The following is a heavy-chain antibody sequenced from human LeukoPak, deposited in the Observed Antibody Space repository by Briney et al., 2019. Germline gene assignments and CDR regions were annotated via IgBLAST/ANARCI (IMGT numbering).Heavy chain of an antibody. J-gene: IGHJ4*02. Sequence: GGSLRLSCAASGFTFSSYWMSWVRQAPGKGLEWVANIKQDGSEKYYVDYLKDRFTISRDNAKNSLYLQINSLRAEDTAVYYCTRNRGSRWGQGTLVTVSS. D-gene: IGHD5-12*01. CDR3: TRNRGSR. CDR1: GFTFSSYW. CDR2: IKQDGSEK. V-gene: IGHV3-7*02.